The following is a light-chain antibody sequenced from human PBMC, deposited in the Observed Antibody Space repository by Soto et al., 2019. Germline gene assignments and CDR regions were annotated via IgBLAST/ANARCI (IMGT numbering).Light chain of an antibody. CDR3: QQYNNWPPWT. Sequence: EIVLTQSPATLSVSPGERATLSCRASQSVNSNLAWYQQKPGQAPRLLIYGASTRATGIPARFSGSGSGTEFTLTISSLQSEDFAVYSCQQYNNWPPWTFGQGTKVEIK. J-gene: IGKJ1*01. V-gene: IGKV3-15*01. CDR2: GAS. CDR1: QSVNSN.